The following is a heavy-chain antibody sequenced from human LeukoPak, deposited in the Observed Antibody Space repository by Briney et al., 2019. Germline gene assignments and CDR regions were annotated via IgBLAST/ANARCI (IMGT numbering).Heavy chain of an antibody. Sequence: GGSLRLSCAASGFTFSSYAMSWVRQAPGKGLEWVSAISGSGGSTYYADSVKGRFTISRDNSKNTLYLQMNSLRAEDTAVYYCARMNYVSTGWGAPFDYWGQGTLVTVSS. J-gene: IGHJ4*02. CDR1: GFTFSSYA. V-gene: IGHV3-23*01. CDR3: ARMNYVSTGWGAPFDY. D-gene: IGHD1-7*01. CDR2: ISGSGGST.